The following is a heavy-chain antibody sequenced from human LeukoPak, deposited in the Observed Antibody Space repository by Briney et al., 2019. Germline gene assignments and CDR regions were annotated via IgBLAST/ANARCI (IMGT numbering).Heavy chain of an antibody. D-gene: IGHD6-19*01. J-gene: IGHJ4*02. CDR2: IHTSGST. CDR3: ARDPQWLDGNDY. Sequence: PSQTLSLTCTVSGGSISSGSYYWSWIRQPAGKGLEWIGRIHTSGSTNYNPSLKSRVTISVDTSKNQFSLKLSSVTAADTAVYYCARDPQWLDGNDYWGQGTLVTVSS. CDR1: GGSISSGSYY. V-gene: IGHV4-61*02.